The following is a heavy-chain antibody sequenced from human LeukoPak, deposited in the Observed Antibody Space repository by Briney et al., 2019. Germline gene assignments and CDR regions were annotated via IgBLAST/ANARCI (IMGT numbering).Heavy chain of an antibody. V-gene: IGHV1-2*02. CDR1: GYTFTGYY. Sequence: ASVKVSCKASGYTFTGYYVHWVRQAPGQGLEWMGWISPNSGDTNYAQKFQGRVTMTRDTSFRTAYMELSRLRSDDTAVYYCARDLGSKGDYWGQGTLLTVSS. D-gene: IGHD2/OR15-2a*01. CDR2: ISPNSGDT. J-gene: IGHJ4*02. CDR3: ARDLGSKGDY.